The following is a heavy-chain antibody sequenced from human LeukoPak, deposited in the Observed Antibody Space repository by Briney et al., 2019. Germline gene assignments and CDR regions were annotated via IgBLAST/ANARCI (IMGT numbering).Heavy chain of an antibody. J-gene: IGHJ2*01. CDR3: ARNVDTAMVMLLAHRYFDL. CDR1: GFTFSSYS. V-gene: IGHV3-21*01. Sequence: GGSLRLSCAASGFTFSSYSMNWVRQAPGKGLEWVSSISSSSSYIYYADSVKGRFTISRDNAKNSLYLQMNSLRAEDTAVYYCARNVDTAMVMLLAHRYFDLWGRGTLVTVSS. CDR2: ISSSSSYI. D-gene: IGHD5-18*01.